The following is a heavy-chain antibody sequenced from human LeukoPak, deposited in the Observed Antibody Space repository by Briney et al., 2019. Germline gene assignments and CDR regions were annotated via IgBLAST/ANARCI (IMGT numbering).Heavy chain of an antibody. CDR2: VYYSGST. CDR3: AAQGPYSSSRPYAFDI. V-gene: IGHV4-39*01. J-gene: IGHJ3*02. Sequence: SETLSLTCTVSGGSISSSSYYWGWIRQPPGKGLEWIGSVYYSGSTYYNPSLKSRVTISVDTSKNQFSLKLSSVTAADTAVYYCAAQGPYSSSRPYAFDIWGQGTMVTVSS. CDR1: GGSISSSSYY. D-gene: IGHD6-6*01.